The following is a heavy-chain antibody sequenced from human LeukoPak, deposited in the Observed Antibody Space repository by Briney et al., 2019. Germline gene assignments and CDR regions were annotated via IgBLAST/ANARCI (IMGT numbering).Heavy chain of an antibody. CDR1: GFTFSSYD. CDR3: AVRFDY. D-gene: IGHD3-16*02. V-gene: IGHV3-23*01. J-gene: IGHJ4*02. Sequence: GGSLRLSCAASGFTFSSYDMNWVRQAPGKGLEWVSEISGSGGTTYYADSVKGRFTISRDNAKNSLYLRMNSLRAEDTAVYYCAVRFDYWGQGILVTVSS. CDR2: ISGSGGTT.